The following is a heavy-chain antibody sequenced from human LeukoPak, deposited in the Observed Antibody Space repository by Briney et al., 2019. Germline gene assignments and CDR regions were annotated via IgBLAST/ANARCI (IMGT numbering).Heavy chain of an antibody. D-gene: IGHD3-22*01. J-gene: IGHJ4*02. CDR2: INHSGST. V-gene: IGHV4-39*07. CDR1: GGSISRSDYY. Sequence: SETLSLTCSVSGGSISRSDYYWSWTRQPPGKGLEWIGEINHSGSTNYNPSLKSRVTISVDTSKNQFSLKLSSVTAADTAVYYCASGLNFDYWGQGTLVTVSS. CDR3: ASGLNFDY.